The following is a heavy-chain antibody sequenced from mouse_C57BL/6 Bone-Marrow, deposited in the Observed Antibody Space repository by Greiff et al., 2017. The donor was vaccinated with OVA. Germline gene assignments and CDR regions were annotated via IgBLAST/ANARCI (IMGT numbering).Heavy chain of an antibody. Sequence: VQLVESGGGLVQPGGSLKLSCAASGFTFSDYYMYWVRQTPEKRLEWVAYISNGGGSTYYPDTVKGRFTISRDNAKNTLYLQMSRLKSEDTAMYYCARHENDYDYFDYWGQGTTLTVSS. J-gene: IGHJ2*01. V-gene: IGHV5-12*01. CDR3: ARHENDYDYFDY. CDR2: ISNGGGST. CDR1: GFTFSDYY. D-gene: IGHD2-4*01.